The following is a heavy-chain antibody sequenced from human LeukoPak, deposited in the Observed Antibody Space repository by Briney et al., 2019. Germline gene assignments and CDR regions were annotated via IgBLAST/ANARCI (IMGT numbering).Heavy chain of an antibody. J-gene: IGHJ5*02. V-gene: IGHV4-4*07. CDR3: ARGGDSRNWFDP. Sequence: SETLSLTCTASGGSISSYYWSWIRQPAGKGLEWIGRIYTSGSTNYNPSLKSRVTMSVDTSKNQFSLKLSSVTAADTAVYYCARGGDSRNWFDPWGQGTLVTVSS. CDR1: GGSISSYY. CDR2: IYTSGST. D-gene: IGHD2-21*01.